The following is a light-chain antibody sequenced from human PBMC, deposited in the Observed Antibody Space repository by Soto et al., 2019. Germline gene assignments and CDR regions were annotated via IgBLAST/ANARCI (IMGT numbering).Light chain of an antibody. CDR2: KAS. V-gene: IGKV1-5*03. CDR3: QQYDTYWT. Sequence: DIQMTQSPSTLSASVGDRVIITCRASQSISNWLAWYQQKPGKAPNLLIYKASSLKSGVPSRFSGSGSGTEFTLTISSLQPDDFATYDCQQYDTYWTFGQGTKVEFK. CDR1: QSISNW. J-gene: IGKJ1*01.